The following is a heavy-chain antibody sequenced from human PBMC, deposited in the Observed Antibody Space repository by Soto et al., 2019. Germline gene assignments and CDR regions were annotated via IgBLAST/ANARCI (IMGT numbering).Heavy chain of an antibody. CDR2: IYYSGST. V-gene: IGHV4-31*03. CDR1: GGSISSGGYY. J-gene: IGHJ4*02. CDR3: ARGVTIFGVDRAVDY. Sequence: QVQLQESGPGLVKPSQTLSLTCTVSGGSISSGGYYWSWIRQHPGKGLEWIGYIYYSGSTYYNPSLKSRVTLSVDTSKNQFSLKLSSVTAADTAVYYCARGVTIFGVDRAVDYWGQGTLVTVSS. D-gene: IGHD3-3*01.